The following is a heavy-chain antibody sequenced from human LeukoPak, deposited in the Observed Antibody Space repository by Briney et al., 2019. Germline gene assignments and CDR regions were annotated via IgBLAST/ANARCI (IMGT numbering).Heavy chain of an antibody. V-gene: IGHV1-46*01. CDR3: AREVLDMDYYYYGMDV. Sequence: ASVKVSCKASGYTLTSYYMHWVRQAPGQGLEWMGIINPSGGSTSYAQKFQGRVTMTRDTSTSTVYMELSSLRSEDTAVYYCAREVLDMDYYYYGMDVWGQGTTVTVSS. J-gene: IGHJ6*02. CDR1: GYTLTSYY. D-gene: IGHD3-16*01. CDR2: INPSGGST.